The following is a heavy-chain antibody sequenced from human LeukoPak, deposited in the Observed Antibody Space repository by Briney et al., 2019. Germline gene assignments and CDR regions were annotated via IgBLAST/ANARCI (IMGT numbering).Heavy chain of an antibody. Sequence: SETLSLTCTVSGGSISSYYWSWIRQPAGKGLEWIGRIYTSGSTNYNPSLKSRVTMSVDTSRNQFSLKLSSVTAADTAVYYCARAALPPGIAVAGPNYFDYWGQGTLVTVSS. J-gene: IGHJ4*02. CDR2: IYTSGST. V-gene: IGHV4-4*07. CDR1: GGSISSYY. CDR3: ARAALPPGIAVAGPNYFDY. D-gene: IGHD6-19*01.